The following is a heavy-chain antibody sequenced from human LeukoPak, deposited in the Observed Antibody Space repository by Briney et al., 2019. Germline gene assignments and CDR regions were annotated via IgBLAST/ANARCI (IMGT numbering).Heavy chain of an antibody. D-gene: IGHD3-22*01. J-gene: IGHJ4*02. CDR3: AKLLYYYDSSQPY. CDR1: GFTFSSHA. CDR2: ISGSGDNR. V-gene: IGHV3-23*01. Sequence: GGSLRLSCAASGFTFSSHAMSWVRQAPGKGLEWVSSISGSGDNRNYADSVKGRFTISRDNSKNTLYLQMNSLRAEDTAVYYCAKLLYYYDSSQPYWGQGTLVTVSS.